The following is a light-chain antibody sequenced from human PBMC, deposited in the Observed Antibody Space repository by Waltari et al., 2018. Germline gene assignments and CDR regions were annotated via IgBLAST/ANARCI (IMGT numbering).Light chain of an antibody. J-gene: IGLJ2*01. Sequence: QSVLTQPPSVSAAPGQKVTISCSGSRSNIGSNFVSWFQQLPGTAPKLVIYDNNKRPSGIPDRFSGSKSGTSATLGITGLQTWDEADYYCDSWDSSLSAVVFGGGTKVTVL. CDR1: RSNIGSNF. CDR2: DNN. V-gene: IGLV1-51*01. CDR3: DSWDSSLSAVV.